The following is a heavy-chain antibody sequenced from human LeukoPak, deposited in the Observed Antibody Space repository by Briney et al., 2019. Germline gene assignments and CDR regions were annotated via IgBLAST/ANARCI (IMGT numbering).Heavy chain of an antibody. CDR3: ARDQLAYSGYDTLFDY. D-gene: IGHD5-12*01. Sequence: PGGSLRLSCAASGFTFSFYAMSWVRQAPGKGLEWVAGITSSGNTTYYADPVKGRYTISRDNSKNTLYLQLNSLRPEDTAVYYCARDQLAYSGYDTLFDYWGQGSLVTVSS. CDR2: ITSSGNTT. J-gene: IGHJ4*02. CDR1: GFTFSFYA. V-gene: IGHV3-23*01.